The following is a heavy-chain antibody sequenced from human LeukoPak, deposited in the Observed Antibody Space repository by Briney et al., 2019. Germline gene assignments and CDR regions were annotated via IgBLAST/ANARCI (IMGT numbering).Heavy chain of an antibody. CDR2: INPNSGGT. CDR1: GYTFTGYY. D-gene: IGHD3-3*01. V-gene: IGHV1-2*02. CDR3: ARGVGYYDFWSGYYSFGYYFDY. Sequence: ASVKVSYKASGYTFTGYYMHWVRQAPGQGLEWMGWINPNSGGTNYAQKFQGRVTMTRDTSISTAYMELSRLRSDDTAVYYCARGVGYYDFWSGYYSFGYYFDYWGQGTLVTVSS. J-gene: IGHJ4*02.